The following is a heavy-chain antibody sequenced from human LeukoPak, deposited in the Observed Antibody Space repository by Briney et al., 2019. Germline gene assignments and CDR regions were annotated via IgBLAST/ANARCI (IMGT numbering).Heavy chain of an antibody. Sequence: ASVKVSCKASGYTFTSYGISWVRQAPGQGLEWMGIINPSGGSARYAQKFQGRVTMTRDMSTSTVYMELSSLRSEDTAVYYCARDSSPMIVSDAFDIWGQGTMVTVSS. J-gene: IGHJ3*02. CDR1: GYTFTSYG. V-gene: IGHV1-46*01. CDR3: ARDSSPMIVSDAFDI. D-gene: IGHD3-22*01. CDR2: INPSGGSA.